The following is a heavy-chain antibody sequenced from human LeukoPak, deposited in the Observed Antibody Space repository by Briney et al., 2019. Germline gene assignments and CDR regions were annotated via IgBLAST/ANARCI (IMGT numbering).Heavy chain of an antibody. V-gene: IGHV5-51*01. CDR1: GYSFTNYW. J-gene: IGHJ5*02. D-gene: IGHD3-3*01. Sequence: GESLKISCKGFGYSFTNYWIGWVRQMPGKGLEWMGIIYPGGSYTRYSPSFQGQVTISADQSTSTAYLQWSSLKASDTAIYYCACPKYYDTWSDPWGQGTLVTVSS. CDR2: IYPGGSYT. CDR3: ACPKYYDTWSDP.